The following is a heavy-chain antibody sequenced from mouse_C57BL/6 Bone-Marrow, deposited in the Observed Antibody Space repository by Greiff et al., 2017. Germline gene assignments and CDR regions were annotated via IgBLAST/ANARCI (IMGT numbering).Heavy chain of an antibody. Sequence: QVQLQQPGAELVKPGASVKLSCKASGYTFTSYWMQWVKQRPGQGLEWIGEIDPSDSYTNYNQKFKGKATLTVDTSSSTAYMQLSSLTSEDSAVYYGARPWGNWGQGTLVTVSA. CDR1: GYTFTSYW. J-gene: IGHJ3*01. CDR2: IDPSDSYT. CDR3: ARPWGN. V-gene: IGHV1-50*01.